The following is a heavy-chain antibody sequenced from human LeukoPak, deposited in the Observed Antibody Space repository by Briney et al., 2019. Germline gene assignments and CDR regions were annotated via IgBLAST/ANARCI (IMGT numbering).Heavy chain of an antibody. CDR1: GGSISTYY. V-gene: IGHV4-59*04. CDR2: IHHSGST. Sequence: PSETLSLTCTVSGGSISTYYWNWIRQSPGKGLEWIGSIHHSGSTYYNPSLKSRVTVSVHTSKNQFSLRLSSVTAADTAVYYCVTCRAYIRGGFDFWGQGALVTVSS. J-gene: IGHJ4*02. CDR3: VTCRAYIRGGFDF. D-gene: IGHD2-21*02.